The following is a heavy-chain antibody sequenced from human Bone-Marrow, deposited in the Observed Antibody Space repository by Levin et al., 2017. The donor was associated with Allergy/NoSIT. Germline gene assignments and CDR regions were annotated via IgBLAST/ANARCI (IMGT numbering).Heavy chain of an antibody. V-gene: IGHV3-48*03. D-gene: IGHD5-12*01. CDR3: ARRATLTYHAFDI. CDR1: GFTFSSYE. Sequence: TGGSLRLSCVVSGFTFSSYEMSWVRQAPGKGLEWVSYTSYDGTTTYYADSMKGRFIISRDNPKNSLFLQMKSLRAEDTAVYYCARRATLTYHAFDIWGQGTMVTVSS. J-gene: IGHJ3*02. CDR2: TSYDGTTT.